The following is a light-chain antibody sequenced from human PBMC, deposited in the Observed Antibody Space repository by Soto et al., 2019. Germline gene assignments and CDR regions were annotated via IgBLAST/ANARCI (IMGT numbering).Light chain of an antibody. CDR3: SSYAGSNIWV. CDR1: SSDVGNYNY. J-gene: IGLJ3*02. CDR2: EVS. V-gene: IGLV2-8*01. Sequence: QSVLTQSPSASGSPGQSVTISCTGTSSDVGNYNYVSWYQQHPGKAPKLMIYEVSKRPSGVPDRFSGSKSGNTASPTVSGLQVEDEADYYCSSYAGSNIWVFGGGTKLTVL.